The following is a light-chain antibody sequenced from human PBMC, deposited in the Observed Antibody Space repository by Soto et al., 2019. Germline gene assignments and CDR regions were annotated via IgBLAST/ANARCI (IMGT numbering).Light chain of an antibody. CDR3: QHYNSYSEA. V-gene: IGKV1-5*03. J-gene: IGKJ1*01. CDR2: KAS. CDR1: QTISSW. Sequence: DIQMTQPPSTLSGSVGDRVTITCRASQTISSWLAWYQQKPGKAPKLLIYKASTLKSGVPSRFSGSGSGTEFTLTISSLQPDDFATYYCQHYNSYSEAFGQWTKVELK.